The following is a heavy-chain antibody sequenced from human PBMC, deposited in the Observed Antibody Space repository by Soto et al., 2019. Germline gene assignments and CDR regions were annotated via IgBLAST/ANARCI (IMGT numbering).Heavy chain of an antibody. J-gene: IGHJ4*02. D-gene: IGHD6-25*01. CDR3: ERAAVALVF. CDR1: GGSISSSNYY. Sequence: SETLSLTCSVSGGSISSSNYYWGWIRQPPGKVLEWIVSIYSGGNTYYHPSLRCRVTLSLDTSNNQFSLKLSSMTSSDTAVYYFERAAVALVFWGPGTLVTVSS. CDR2: IYSGGNT. V-gene: IGHV4-39*01.